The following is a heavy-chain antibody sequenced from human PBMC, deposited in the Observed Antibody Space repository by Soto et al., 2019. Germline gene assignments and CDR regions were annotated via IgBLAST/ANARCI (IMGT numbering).Heavy chain of an antibody. CDR3: AKDPLWSGYAQPSFDY. J-gene: IGHJ4*02. Sequence: GGSLRLSCAASGFTFSSYAMSWVRQAPGKGLEWVSAISGSGGSTYYADSVKGRFTISRDNSKNTLYLQMNSLRAEDTAVYYCAKDPLWSGYAQPSFDYWGQGTLVTVSS. D-gene: IGHD3-3*01. CDR1: GFTFSSYA. V-gene: IGHV3-23*01. CDR2: ISGSGGST.